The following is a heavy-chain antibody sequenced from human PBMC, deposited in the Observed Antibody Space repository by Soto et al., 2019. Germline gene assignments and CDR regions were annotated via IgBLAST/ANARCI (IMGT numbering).Heavy chain of an antibody. V-gene: IGHV3-30-3*01. CDR1: GFTFSSYA. J-gene: IGHJ4*02. D-gene: IGHD3-22*01. CDR3: AIGPSSSGYYYRGEFGY. Sequence: GGSLRLSCAASGFTFSSYAMHWVRQAPGKGLEWVAVISYDGSNKYYADSVKGRFTISRDNSKNTLYLQMNSLRAEDTAVYYCAIGPSSSGYYYRGEFGYWGQGTLVTVSS. CDR2: ISYDGSNK.